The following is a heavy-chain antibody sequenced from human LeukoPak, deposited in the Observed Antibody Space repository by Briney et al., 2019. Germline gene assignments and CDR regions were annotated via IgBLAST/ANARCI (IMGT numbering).Heavy chain of an antibody. D-gene: IGHD5-12*01. Sequence: SGPALVNPTSTLTLICTFSGFSLRTSGMCVSWIRQPPAKALEWLARIDWDDDKYYSTSLKTSPTISKDTSKNRVVLTMTNMDPVDTATYYCARIYRGNNWPFDYWGQGTLVTVSS. CDR1: GFSLRTSGMC. J-gene: IGHJ4*02. CDR3: ARIYRGNNWPFDY. V-gene: IGHV2-70*11. CDR2: IDWDDDK.